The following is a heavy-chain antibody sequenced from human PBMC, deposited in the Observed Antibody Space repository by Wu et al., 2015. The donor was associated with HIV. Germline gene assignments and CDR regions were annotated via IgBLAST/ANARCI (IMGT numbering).Heavy chain of an antibody. D-gene: IGHD6-13*01. J-gene: IGHJ6*02. CDR3: ARDPSGTGQQLVPDYYYYYGMDV. V-gene: IGHV1-2*02. Sequence: QVQLVQSGAEVKKPGASVKVSCKASGYTFTGYYMHWVRQAPGQGLEWMGWINPNSGGTNYAQKFQGRVTMTRDTSISTAYMELSRLRSDDTAVYYCARDPSGTGQQLVPDYYYYYGMDVWAKGPRSPSP. CDR1: GYTFTGYY. CDR2: INPNSGGT.